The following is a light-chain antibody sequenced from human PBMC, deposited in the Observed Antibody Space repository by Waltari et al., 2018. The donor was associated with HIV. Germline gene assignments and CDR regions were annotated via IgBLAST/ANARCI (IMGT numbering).Light chain of an antibody. CDR3: QAWDSSAVYV. J-gene: IGLJ1*01. CDR1: KLGDKY. V-gene: IGLV3-1*01. Sequence: SYELSQIPSVSVSPGQTASIPCSGDKLGDKYVSWYQQKPGQSPVVVMYQDNARPSGIPERFSGSNSGNTATLTISGAQAMDEAEYYCQAWDSSAVYVFGTGTKVTVL. CDR2: QDN.